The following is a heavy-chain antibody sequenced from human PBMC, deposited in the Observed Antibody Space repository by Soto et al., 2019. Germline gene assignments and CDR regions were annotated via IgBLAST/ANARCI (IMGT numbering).Heavy chain of an antibody. J-gene: IGHJ6*02. Sequence: GGSLRLSCAASGFTFSNAWMNWVRQAPGKGLEWVGRIKSKTDGGTTDYAAPVKGRFTISRDDSKNTLYLQMNSLKTEDTAVYYCTTGSIVLMVYAHPDYYYYGMDVWGQGTTVTVSS. D-gene: IGHD2-8*01. CDR1: GFTFSNAW. V-gene: IGHV3-15*07. CDR2: IKSKTDGGTT. CDR3: TTGSIVLMVYAHPDYYYYGMDV.